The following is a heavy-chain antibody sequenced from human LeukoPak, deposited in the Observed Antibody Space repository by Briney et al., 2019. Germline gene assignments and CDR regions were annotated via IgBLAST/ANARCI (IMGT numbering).Heavy chain of an antibody. V-gene: IGHV1-18*01. CDR2: ISAYNGNT. CDR3: ARDVAGGSSSWYILRRAFDI. CDR1: GYTFTSYG. Sequence: ASVKVSCKASGYTFTSYGISWVRQAPGQGLEWMGWISAYNGNTNYAQKLQGRVTMTTDTSTSTAYMELRSLRSDDTAVYYCARDVAGGSSSWYILRRAFDIWGQGTMVTVSS. J-gene: IGHJ3*02. D-gene: IGHD6-13*01.